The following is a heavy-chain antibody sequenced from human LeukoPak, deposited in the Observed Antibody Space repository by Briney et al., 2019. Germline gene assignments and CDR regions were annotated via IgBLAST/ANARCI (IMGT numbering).Heavy chain of an antibody. V-gene: IGHV3-30*03. CDR3: ARDRVLQWEFFDY. Sequence: PGGSLRLSCAASGFTFSFYGIHWVRQAPGKGLEWVAVISDDGSTKYYSDSVKGRFTISRDNSKNTLYLQMNSLRAEDTAVYYCARDRVLQWEFFDYWGQGTLVTVSS. CDR2: ISDDGSTK. D-gene: IGHD1-26*01. J-gene: IGHJ4*02. CDR1: GFTFSFYG.